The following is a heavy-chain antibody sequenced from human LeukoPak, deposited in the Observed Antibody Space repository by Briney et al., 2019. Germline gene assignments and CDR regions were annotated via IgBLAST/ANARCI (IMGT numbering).Heavy chain of an antibody. CDR1: GGSISSDY. CDR3: ARGPDSLQFTYHFDH. V-gene: IGHV4-4*07. Sequence: PSETLSLTCTVSGGSISSDYWSWIRQPAGKGLEWIGRVYPSGSTNYNPSLKSRVTMSVDTSKKQFSLKLSSVTAADTAVYYCARGPDSLQFTYHFDHWGQGSLVIVSS. J-gene: IGHJ4*02. D-gene: IGHD4-11*01. CDR2: VYPSGST.